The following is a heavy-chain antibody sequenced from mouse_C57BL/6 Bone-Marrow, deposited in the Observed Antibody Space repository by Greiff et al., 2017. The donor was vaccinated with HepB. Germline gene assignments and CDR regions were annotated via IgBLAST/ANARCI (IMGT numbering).Heavy chain of an antibody. J-gene: IGHJ2*01. CDR3: AREGAYDYAFDY. V-gene: IGHV3-6*01. Sequence: DVKLQESGPGLVKPSQSLSLTCSVTGYSITSGYYWNWIRQFPGNKLEWMGYISYDGSNNYNPSLKNRISFTRDTSKNQFFLKLNSVTTEDTATYYCAREGAYDYAFDYWGQGTTLTVSS. CDR1: GYSITSGYY. CDR2: ISYDGSN. D-gene: IGHD2-4*01.